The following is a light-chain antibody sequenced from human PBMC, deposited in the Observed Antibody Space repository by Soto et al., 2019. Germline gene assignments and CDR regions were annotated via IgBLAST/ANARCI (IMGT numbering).Light chain of an antibody. CDR2: GVS. J-gene: IGKJ1*01. Sequence: EIVLTQSPGTLSLSPGERATLSCRASQSVRSNYLAWYQQQPGQAPRLLIYGVSSRATGIPDRFSGSGSGTDFTLTISRLEPEDFAVYYCQQFGSPLWTFGQGTKVEIK. CDR3: QQFGSPLWT. V-gene: IGKV3-20*01. CDR1: QSVRSNY.